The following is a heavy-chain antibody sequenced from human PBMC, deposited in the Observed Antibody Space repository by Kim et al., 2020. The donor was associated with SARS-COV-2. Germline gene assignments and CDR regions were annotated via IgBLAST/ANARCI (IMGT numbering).Heavy chain of an antibody. CDR1: GFTFSTYW. J-gene: IGHJ6*02. V-gene: IGHV3-74*01. CDR3: ARDPIVAGGTSMDV. D-gene: IGHD6-13*01. CDR2: INPAGSTT. Sequence: GGSLRLSCAASGFTFSTYWMHWVRQAPGKGLVWVSRINPAGSTTTYADSVKGRFTISRDNAKNTLYLQMNSLRADDTAVYYCARDPIVAGGTSMDVWGQGTTVIVSS.